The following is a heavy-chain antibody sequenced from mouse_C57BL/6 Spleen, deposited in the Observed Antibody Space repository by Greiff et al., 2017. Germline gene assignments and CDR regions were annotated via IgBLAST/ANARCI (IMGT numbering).Heavy chain of an antibody. CDR1: GYTFTSYW. CDR2: IYPGSGST. D-gene: IGHD1-1*01. CDR3: ARTYYGSSPYWYFDV. J-gene: IGHJ1*03. V-gene: IGHV1-55*01. Sequence: QVQLQQPGAELVKPGASVKMSCKASGYTFTSYWITWVKQRPGQGLEWIGDIYPGSGSTNYNEKFKSKATLTVDTSSSTAYMQLSSLTSEDSAVYYCARTYYGSSPYWYFDVWGKGTTVTVSS.